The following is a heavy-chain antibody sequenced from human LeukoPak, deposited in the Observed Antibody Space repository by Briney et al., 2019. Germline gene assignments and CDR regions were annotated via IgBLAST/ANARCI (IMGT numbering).Heavy chain of an antibody. CDR2: ISYDGSNK. CDR3: ARDPSDYDFWSGYYFDY. D-gene: IGHD3-3*01. V-gene: IGHV3-30-3*01. Sequence: GGSLRLSCAASGFTFSSYAMHWVRQAPGKGLEWVAVISYDGSNKYYADSVKGRFTISRDNSKNTLYLQMNSLRAEDTAVYYCARDPSDYDFWSGYYFDYWGQGTLVTVSS. CDR1: GFTFSSYA. J-gene: IGHJ4*02.